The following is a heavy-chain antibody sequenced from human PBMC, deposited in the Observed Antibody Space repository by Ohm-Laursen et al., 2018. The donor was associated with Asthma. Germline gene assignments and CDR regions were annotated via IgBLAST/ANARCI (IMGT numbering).Heavy chain of an antibody. CDR2: IYYSGST. D-gene: IGHD3-22*01. CDR1: GGSISSGGYY. CDR3: ASGGSNYYDSSGHFDY. V-gene: IGHV4-31*03. Sequence: TLSLTCTVSGGSISSGGYYWSWIRQHPGKGLEWIGYIYYSGSTYYNPSLKSRVTISVDTSKNQFSLKLSSVTAADTAVYYCASGGSNYYDSSGHFDYWGQGTLVTVSS. J-gene: IGHJ4*02.